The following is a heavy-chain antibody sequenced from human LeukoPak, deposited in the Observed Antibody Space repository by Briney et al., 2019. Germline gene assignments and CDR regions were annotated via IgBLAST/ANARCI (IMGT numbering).Heavy chain of an antibody. CDR2: ISYDGSNK. CDR1: GFTFSSYG. V-gene: IGHV3-30*19. Sequence: GGSLRLSCAASGFTFSSYGMHWVRQAPGKGLEWVAVISYDGSNKYYADSVKGRFTISRDNSKNTLYLQMNSLRAEDTAVYYCASPVEFGAWGQGTLVTVSS. D-gene: IGHD3-3*01. CDR3: ASPVEFGA. J-gene: IGHJ4*02.